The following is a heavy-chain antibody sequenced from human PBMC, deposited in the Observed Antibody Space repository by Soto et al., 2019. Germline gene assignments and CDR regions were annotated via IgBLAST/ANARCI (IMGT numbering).Heavy chain of an antibody. CDR1: GFMFSGFG. V-gene: IGHV3-30*18. J-gene: IGHJ3*02. D-gene: IGHD3-9*01. Sequence: QVQLVESGGGVVQPGRSLRLSCAASGFMFSGFGMHWVRQAPGKGLQWVAGISKDGSKKYYADSVKGRFTISRDNSKKTLELQMNSLRAEDTAVYYSANPSGYYFGLGSHDEASDMWGQGTVVTVFS. CDR2: ISKDGSKK. CDR3: ANPSGYYFGLGSHDEASDM.